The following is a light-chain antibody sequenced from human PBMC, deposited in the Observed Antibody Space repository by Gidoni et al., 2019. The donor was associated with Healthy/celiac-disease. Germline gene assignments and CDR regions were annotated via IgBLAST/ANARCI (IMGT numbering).Light chain of an antibody. CDR2: DAP. Sequence: DIQMTQSPSSLSASVGDRVTITCQASQDISNYLNWYQQKPGKAPKLLIYDAPKLEIGVPSRFSGSGSGTDFTFTISSLQPEDIATYYCQQYDSFTFGPGTKVDIK. CDR1: QDISNY. J-gene: IGKJ3*01. V-gene: IGKV1-33*01. CDR3: QQYDSFT.